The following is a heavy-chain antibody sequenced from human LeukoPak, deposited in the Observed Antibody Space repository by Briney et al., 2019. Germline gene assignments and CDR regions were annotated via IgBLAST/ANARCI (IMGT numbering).Heavy chain of an antibody. Sequence: PGGSLRLSCAVSGITLSNYGMSWVRQAPGKGLEWVAGISDSGGNTKYADSVNGRFTIPRDNPKNTLYLQMNSLRAEDTAVYFCAKRGVVIRVILVGFNKEAYYFESWAREPWSPSPQ. D-gene: IGHD3/OR15-3a*01. CDR1: GITLSNYG. V-gene: IGHV3-23*01. CDR2: ISDSGGNT. CDR3: AKRGVVIRVILVGFNKEAYYFES. J-gene: IGHJ4*02.